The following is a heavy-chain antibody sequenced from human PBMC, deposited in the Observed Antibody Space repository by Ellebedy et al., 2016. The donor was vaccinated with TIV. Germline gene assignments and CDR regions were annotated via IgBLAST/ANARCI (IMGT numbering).Heavy chain of an antibody. D-gene: IGHD4-17*01. CDR1: GGSISNFY. Sequence: MPSETLSLTFTVPGGSISNFYWSWLRQPAGKGLEWSGRIYTSGSTSYNPSLKSRVTMSIDTSKNQFSLKLTSVTAADTAVYYCATYGDYPSGHFQHWGQGTLVTVSS. V-gene: IGHV4-4*07. J-gene: IGHJ1*01. CDR2: IYTSGST. CDR3: ATYGDYPSGHFQH.